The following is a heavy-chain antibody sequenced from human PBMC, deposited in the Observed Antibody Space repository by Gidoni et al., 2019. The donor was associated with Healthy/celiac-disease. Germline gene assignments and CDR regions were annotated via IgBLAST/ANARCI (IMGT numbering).Heavy chain of an antibody. Sequence: PPGKGLEWIGEINHSGSTHYNPSLKSRVTISVDTSKNQFSLKLSSVTAADTAVYYCARGGYYYDSSGYPDAFDIWGQGTMVTVSS. V-gene: IGHV4-34*01. CDR3: ARGGYYYDSSGYPDAFDI. J-gene: IGHJ3*02. CDR2: INHSGST. D-gene: IGHD3-22*01.